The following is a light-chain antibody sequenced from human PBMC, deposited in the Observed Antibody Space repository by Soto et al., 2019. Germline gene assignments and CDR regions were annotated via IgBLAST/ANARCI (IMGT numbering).Light chain of an antibody. CDR2: KAS. CDR1: QSVSSW. V-gene: IGKV1-5*03. J-gene: IGKJ1*01. Sequence: DIQMTQSPSTLSASVGDRVAITCRASQSVSSWLAWYQQKPGKAPKVLIYKASNLETGVPSRFSGSGSGTEFTLTISSLQPDDFATYYCQQYNGHPWTFGQGTKVDIK. CDR3: QQYNGHPWT.